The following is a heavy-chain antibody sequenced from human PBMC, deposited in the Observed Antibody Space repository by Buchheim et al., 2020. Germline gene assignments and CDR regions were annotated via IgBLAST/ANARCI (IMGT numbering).Heavy chain of an antibody. V-gene: IGHV2-70*04. CDR2: IDWDDDK. CDR1: GFSLSTSGMR. J-gene: IGHJ5*02. CDR3: ARAEGYSSSSLWFDP. D-gene: IGHD6-6*01. Sequence: QVTLKESGPALVKPTQTLTLTCTFSGFSLSTSGMRVSWIRQPPGKALEWLARIDWDDDKFYSTSLKTRLTISTDTSKNQVVLTMTNMDPVDTATYYCARAEGYSSSSLWFDPWGQGTL.